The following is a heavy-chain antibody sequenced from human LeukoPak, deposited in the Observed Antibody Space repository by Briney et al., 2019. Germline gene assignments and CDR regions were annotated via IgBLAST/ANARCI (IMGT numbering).Heavy chain of an antibody. J-gene: IGHJ4*02. Sequence: SETLSLTCTVSGYSISSGYYWGWIRQPPGKGLEWIGSIYHSGSTYYNPSLKSRVTISVDTSKNQFSLKLSSVTAADTAVYYCARMFMVAAGTFPFDYWGQGTLVTVSS. V-gene: IGHV4-38-2*02. CDR3: ARMFMVAAGTFPFDY. CDR1: GYSISSGYY. D-gene: IGHD6-13*01. CDR2: IYHSGST.